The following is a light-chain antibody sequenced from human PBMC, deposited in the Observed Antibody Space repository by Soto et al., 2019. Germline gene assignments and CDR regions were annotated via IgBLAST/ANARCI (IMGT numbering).Light chain of an antibody. CDR3: QQRSNWPPT. J-gene: IGKJ4*01. CDR1: QSVSSY. V-gene: IGKV3-11*01. Sequence: EIVLTQSPATLSLSPGERATLSCRASQSVSSYLAWYQQKPCQAPRLLIYDASNRATGIPARFSGSGSGTDFTLTISSLETEDVAVYYCQQRSNWPPTFGGGTQVEIK. CDR2: DAS.